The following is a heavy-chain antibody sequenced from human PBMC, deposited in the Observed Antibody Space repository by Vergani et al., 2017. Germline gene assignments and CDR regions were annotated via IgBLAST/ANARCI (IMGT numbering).Heavy chain of an antibody. D-gene: IGHD3-3*01. CDR2: IIPIFGTA. Sequence: QVQLVQSGAEVKKPGSSVKVSCKASGGTFSSYAISWVRQAPGQGLEWMGGIIPIFGTANYAQKFQGRVTITADESTSTAYMELSSLRSEDTAVYYCARVIQYNRSAWSGEYYYYMDVWGKGTTVTVSS. CDR1: GGTFSSYA. CDR3: ARVIQYNRSAWSGEYYYYMDV. J-gene: IGHJ6*03. V-gene: IGHV1-69*01.